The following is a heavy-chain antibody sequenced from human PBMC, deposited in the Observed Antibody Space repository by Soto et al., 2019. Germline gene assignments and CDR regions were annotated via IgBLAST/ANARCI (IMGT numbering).Heavy chain of an antibody. CDR1: GFTFSSYA. CDR2: ISYDGSNK. J-gene: IGHJ4*02. Sequence: QVQLMESGGGVVQPGRSLRLSCAASGFTFSSYAMHWVRQAPGKGLEWVAVISYDGSNKYYADSVKGRFTISRDNSKNTLYLQMNSLRAEDTAVYYCARDGSLAVAERYYFDYWGQGTLVTVSS. V-gene: IGHV3-30-3*01. D-gene: IGHD6-19*01. CDR3: ARDGSLAVAERYYFDY.